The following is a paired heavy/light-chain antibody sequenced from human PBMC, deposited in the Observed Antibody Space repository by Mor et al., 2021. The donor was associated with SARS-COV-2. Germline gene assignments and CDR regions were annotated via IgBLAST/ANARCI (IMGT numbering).Light chain of an antibody. Sequence: EIVMTQSPATLSVSPGERATLSCRASQSVSSNLAWYQQKPGQAPRLLIYGASTRATGIPARFSGSGLGTEFTLTISSLQSEDFAVYYCQHYNDWPPWTFGQGTKVEIK. CDR1: QSVSSN. CDR3: QHYNDWPPWT. CDR2: GAS. V-gene: IGKV3-15*01. J-gene: IGKJ1*01.
Heavy chain of an antibody. CDR1: GFTFSFYE. J-gene: IGHJ4*02. CDR2: ISSSSTTK. D-gene: IGHD6-19*01. Sequence: EVQLVESGGGLVQPGGSLRLSCATSGFTFSFYEMNWVRQAPGKGLEWVSYISSSSTTKYYADSVKGRFTISRDNAKSSLYLQMNSLRAEDTAVYYCATTGGYSSGWSYYFDHWGQGTLVTVSS. CDR3: ATTGGYSSGWSYYFDH. V-gene: IGHV3-48*03.